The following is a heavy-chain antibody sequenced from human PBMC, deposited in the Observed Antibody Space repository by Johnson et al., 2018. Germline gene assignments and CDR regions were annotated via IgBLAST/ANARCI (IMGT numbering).Heavy chain of an antibody. J-gene: IGHJ6*02. CDR3: VKALLRDHYYSYAMAV. V-gene: IGHV3-53*03. D-gene: IGHD3-22*01. CDR2: ISWNRGSI. Sequence: EVQLVESGGGLIPPGGSLRLSCAASGFSVSSNYISWVRQAPGKGLEWVSGISWNRGSIGYADSVKGRFTVSRDTASNSLYLQMNSLRVEDTALYYCVKALLRDHYYSYAMAVWGRGTTVTVSS. CDR1: GFSVSSNY.